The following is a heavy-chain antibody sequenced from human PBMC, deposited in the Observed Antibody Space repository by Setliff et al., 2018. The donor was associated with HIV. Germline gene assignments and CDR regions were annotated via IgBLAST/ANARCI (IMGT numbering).Heavy chain of an antibody. J-gene: IGHJ3*02. V-gene: IGHV4-4*09. CDR1: GGSISSYY. CDR3: ARRLNYYGSGNYPGAFDN. CDR2: IYTSGST. Sequence: PSETLSLTCTVSGGSISSYYWSWIRQPPGKGLEWIGYIYTSGSTNYNPSLKSRVTISVDTSKNQFSLKLSSVTAADTAVYYCARRLNYYGSGNYPGAFDNWGQGTMVTVSS. D-gene: IGHD3-10*01.